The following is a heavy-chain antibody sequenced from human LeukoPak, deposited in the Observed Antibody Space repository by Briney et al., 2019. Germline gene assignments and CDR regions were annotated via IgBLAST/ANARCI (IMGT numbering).Heavy chain of an antibody. D-gene: IGHD5-12*01. Sequence: GASVKVSCKASGGTFSSYAISWVRQAPGQGLEWMGGIIPSFGTANDAQKFQGRVTITTDESTSTAYMELSSLRSEDTAVYYCARDRDSGYDDAGYFDYWGQGTLVTVSS. J-gene: IGHJ4*02. CDR3: ARDRDSGYDDAGYFDY. CDR1: GGTFSSYA. V-gene: IGHV1-69*05. CDR2: IIPSFGTA.